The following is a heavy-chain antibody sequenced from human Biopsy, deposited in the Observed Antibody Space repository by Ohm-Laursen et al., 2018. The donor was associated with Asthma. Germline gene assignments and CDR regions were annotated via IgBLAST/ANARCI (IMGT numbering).Heavy chain of an antibody. CDR3: ARRITIFGVVQKDHGMDA. CDR1: GGSMTPTSHY. Sequence: SETLSLTCTVSGGSMTPTSHYWDWIRQAPGKGLEWIGYISYGGKTSYNPSLKNRVTISRDTSKNQFSLRLTSVTAADTAGYFCARRITIFGVVQKDHGMDAWGQGTTVIVSS. D-gene: IGHD3-3*01. J-gene: IGHJ6*02. CDR2: ISYGGKT. V-gene: IGHV4-39*01.